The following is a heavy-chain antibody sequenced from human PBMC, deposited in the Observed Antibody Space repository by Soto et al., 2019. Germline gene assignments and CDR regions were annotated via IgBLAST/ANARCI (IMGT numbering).Heavy chain of an antibody. CDR2: VSANNSHT. V-gene: IGHV1-18*03. Sequence: QVKLVQSGAEFKKHGASVKVSCKASGYTFSSYGMSWVRQAPGQGLEWMGWVSANNSHTNYAQKFQGRVLTTTDTSATTVYMELRSLTSDDMAVYYCARDAWAGYSSGWYNYWGQGTLVTVTS. D-gene: IGHD6-19*01. CDR3: ARDAWAGYSSGWYNY. J-gene: IGHJ4*02. CDR1: GYTFSSYG.